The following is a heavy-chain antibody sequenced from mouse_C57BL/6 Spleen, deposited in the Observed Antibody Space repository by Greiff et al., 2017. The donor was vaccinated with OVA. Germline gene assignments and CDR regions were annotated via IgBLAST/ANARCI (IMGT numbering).Heavy chain of an antibody. CDR2: IYPGSGNT. CDR1: GYTFTDYY. Sequence: QVQLQQSGAELVRPGASVKLSCKASGYTFTDYYIHWVKQRPGQGLEWIARIYPGSGNTYYNEKFKGKATLTAEKSSSTAYMQLSSLTSEDSAVYICASWDYDEGAWFAYWGQGTLVTVSA. V-gene: IGHV1-76*01. D-gene: IGHD2-4*01. CDR3: ASWDYDEGAWFAY. J-gene: IGHJ3*01.